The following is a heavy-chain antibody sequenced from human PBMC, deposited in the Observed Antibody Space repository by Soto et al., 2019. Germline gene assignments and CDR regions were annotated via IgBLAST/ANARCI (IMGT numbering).Heavy chain of an antibody. V-gene: IGHV3-23*01. CDR3: AKGAGYGVGAVAGTGFGGDYFDY. D-gene: IGHD6-19*01. J-gene: IGHJ4*02. CDR2: ISGSGGST. CDR1: GFTFSSYS. Sequence: EVQLLESGGGLVQPGGSLRLSCAASGFTFSSYSMSWVRQAPGKGLEWVSGISGSGGSTYYADSVKGRFTISRDNSKNSLYLEMNRLRAEDTAVYYEAKGAGYGVGAVAGTGFGGDYFDYWGQGALVTVSS.